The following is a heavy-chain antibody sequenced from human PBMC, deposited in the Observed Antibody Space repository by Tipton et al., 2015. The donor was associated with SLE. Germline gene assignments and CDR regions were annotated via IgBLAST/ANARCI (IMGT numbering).Heavy chain of an antibody. J-gene: IGHJ4*02. CDR3: AKAARLTGSGYLSASY. V-gene: IGHV3-23*01. CDR2: ISGSGGST. D-gene: IGHD3-22*01. CDR1: GFTFSSYW. Sequence: SLRLSCAASGFTFSSYWMHWVRQAPGKGLEWVSAISGSGGSTYHADSVKGRFTISRDNSKNTLYLQMNSLRAEDTAVYYCAKAARLTGSGYLSASYWGQGTLVTVSS.